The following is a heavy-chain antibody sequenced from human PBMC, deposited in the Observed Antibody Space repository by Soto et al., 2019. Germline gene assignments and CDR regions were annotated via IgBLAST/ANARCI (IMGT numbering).Heavy chain of an antibody. CDR3: ARVNRGVRGVIAP. D-gene: IGHD3-10*01. J-gene: IGHJ5*02. CDR1: GGSISSYY. V-gene: IGHV4-59*01. CDR2: IYYSGST. Sequence: QVQLQESGPGLVKPSETLSLTCTVSGGSISSYYWSWIRQPPGKGLEWIGYIYYSGSTNYNPSLKSRVTISVDPSKNQFSLKLSSVTAADTAVYYCARVNRGVRGVIAPWGQGTLVTVSS.